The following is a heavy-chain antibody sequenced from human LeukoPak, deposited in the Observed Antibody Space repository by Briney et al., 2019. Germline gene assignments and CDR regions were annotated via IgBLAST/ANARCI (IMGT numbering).Heavy chain of an antibody. D-gene: IGHD3-22*01. CDR1: GFTLSSYA. V-gene: IGHV3-30-3*01. CDR2: ISYDGSNK. Sequence: GGSLRLSCAASGFTLSSYAMHWVRQAPGKGLEWVAVISYDGSNKYYADSVKGRFTISRDNSKNTLYLQMNSLRAEDTAVYYCARSLITMIVVAPFDYWGQGTLVTVSS. CDR3: ARSLITMIVVAPFDY. J-gene: IGHJ4*02.